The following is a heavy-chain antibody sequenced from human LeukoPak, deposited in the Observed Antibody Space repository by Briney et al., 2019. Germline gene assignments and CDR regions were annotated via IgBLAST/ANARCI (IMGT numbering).Heavy chain of an antibody. Sequence: GGSLRLSCAASGFTFSSYSMNWVRQAPGKGLEWVSYISSSSGTIYYADSVRGRFTISRDNAKNSLYLQMNTLTAEDTAVYYCARAQNNWGQGTLVTVSS. D-gene: IGHD2/OR15-2a*01. CDR3: ARAQNN. V-gene: IGHV3-48*01. CDR2: ISSSSGTI. CDR1: GFTFSSYS. J-gene: IGHJ4*02.